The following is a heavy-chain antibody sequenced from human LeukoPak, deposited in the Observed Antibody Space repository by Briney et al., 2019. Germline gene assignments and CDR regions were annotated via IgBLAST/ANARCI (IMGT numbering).Heavy chain of an antibody. D-gene: IGHD1-26*01. Sequence: SETLSLTCAVYGGSFSGYYWSWIRQPPGKGLEWIGEINHSGRTNYNPSLKSRVTISVDTSKNQFSLKLSSVTATDTAVYYCAREPTTTPDAFDIWGQGTMVTVSS. V-gene: IGHV4-34*01. CDR3: AREPTTTPDAFDI. CDR1: GGSFSGYY. J-gene: IGHJ3*02. CDR2: INHSGRT.